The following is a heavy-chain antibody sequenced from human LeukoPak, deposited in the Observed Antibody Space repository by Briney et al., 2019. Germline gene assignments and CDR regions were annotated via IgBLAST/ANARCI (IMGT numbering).Heavy chain of an antibody. Sequence: SQTLSLTCTVSGGSISSGGYYWGWIRQPPGKGLEWIGSIYYSGSTYYNPSLKSRVTISVDTSKNQFSLRLTSLTAADTAVYYCARRDSGGYGYFDLWGRGTLVTVSS. CDR2: IYYSGST. J-gene: IGHJ2*01. CDR3: ARRDSGGYGYFDL. V-gene: IGHV4-39*07. CDR1: GGSISSGGYY. D-gene: IGHD6-19*01.